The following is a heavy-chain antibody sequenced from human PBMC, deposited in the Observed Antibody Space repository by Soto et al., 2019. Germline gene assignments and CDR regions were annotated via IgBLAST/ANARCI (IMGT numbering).Heavy chain of an antibody. V-gene: IGHV5-10-1*01. CDR3: ARLPIDCSSISCSRVALYYYGMDV. Sequence: GESLKISCKGSGYSFTSYWISWVRQMPGKGLEWMGRIDPSDSYTNYSPSFQGHVTISADKSISTAYLQWSSLKASDTAMYYCARLPIDCSSISCSRVALYYYGMDVWGQVTTVTVSS. D-gene: IGHD2-2*01. CDR2: IDPSDSYT. J-gene: IGHJ6*02. CDR1: GYSFTSYW.